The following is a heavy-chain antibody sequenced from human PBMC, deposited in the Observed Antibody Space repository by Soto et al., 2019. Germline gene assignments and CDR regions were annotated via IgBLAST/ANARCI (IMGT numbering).Heavy chain of an antibody. CDR2: ISSSGGST. CDR3: AKYQPMTQPRPYFDY. D-gene: IGHD3-22*01. CDR1: GFTFSSYA. Sequence: EVQLLESGGDLIQPGGSLRLSSAASGFTFSSYAMSWVRQAPGKGLGWVSAISSSGGSTFYADSVKGRFTISRDNSRNTLYLQMNSLRAEYTAIYYCAKYQPMTQPRPYFDYWGQGTLVTVSS. J-gene: IGHJ4*02. V-gene: IGHV3-23*01.